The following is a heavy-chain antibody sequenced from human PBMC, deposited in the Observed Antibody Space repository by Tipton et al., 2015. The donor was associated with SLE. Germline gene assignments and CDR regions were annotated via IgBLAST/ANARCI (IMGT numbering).Heavy chain of an antibody. CDR3: ARDDRVVVVPAAMGFLYGMDV. V-gene: IGHV4-34*01. Sequence: TLSLTCAVYGGSFSGYYWGWIRQPPGKGLEWIGEINHSGSTNYNPSLKSRVTISVDTSKNQFSLKLSSVTAADTAVYYCARDDRVVVVPAAMGFLYGMDVWGKGTTVTVSS. J-gene: IGHJ6*04. CDR2: INHSGST. CDR1: GGSFSGYY. D-gene: IGHD2-2*01.